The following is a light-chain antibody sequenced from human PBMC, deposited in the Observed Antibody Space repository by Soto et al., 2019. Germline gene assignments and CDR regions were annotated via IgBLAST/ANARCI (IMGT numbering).Light chain of an antibody. CDR1: QGIRND. Sequence: DIQMTQSPSSLSASVGDRVTITCRASQGIRNDLGWYQQRPGKAPNLLIFDASSLASGVPSRFSGGGSGTEFTLTISNLQPDDSGTYYCHQYKSYTPYTIGQGTKVDIK. J-gene: IGKJ2*01. CDR3: HQYKSYTPYT. V-gene: IGKV1-17*02. CDR2: DAS.